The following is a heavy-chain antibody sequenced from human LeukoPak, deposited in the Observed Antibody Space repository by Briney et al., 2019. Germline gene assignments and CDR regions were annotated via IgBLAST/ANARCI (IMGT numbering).Heavy chain of an antibody. D-gene: IGHD4/OR15-4a*01. CDR2: ISSSSSTI. V-gene: IGHV3-48*01. Sequence: GGSLRLSCAASGFTFSTYSMNWVRQAPGKGLEWVSYISSSSSTIYYAGSVKGRFTISRDNSKNTLYLQMNSLRAEDTAVYYCARFPRGDYGEGDYWGQGTLVTVSS. J-gene: IGHJ4*02. CDR1: GFTFSTYS. CDR3: ARFPRGDYGEGDY.